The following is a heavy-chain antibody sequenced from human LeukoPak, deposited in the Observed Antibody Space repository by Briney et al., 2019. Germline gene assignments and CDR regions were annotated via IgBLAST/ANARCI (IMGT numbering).Heavy chain of an antibody. CDR3: ARDKKNGYFDP. V-gene: IGHV4-38-2*02. D-gene: IGHD2-2*03. Sequence: SETLSLTCTVSGYSISSGYYWGWIRQPPGKGLEWIGSIYHSGSTYYNPSLKSRVTISVDTSKNQFSLKLSSVTAADTAAYYCARDKKNGYFDPWGQGTLVTVSS. CDR1: GYSISSGYY. J-gene: IGHJ5*02. CDR2: IYHSGST.